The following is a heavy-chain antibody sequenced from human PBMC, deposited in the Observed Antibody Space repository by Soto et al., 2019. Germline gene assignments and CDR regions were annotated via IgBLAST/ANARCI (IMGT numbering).Heavy chain of an antibody. CDR1: GDTFSSYA. V-gene: IGHV1-69*01. CDR3: TRREYNDYIWDYYGMDV. J-gene: IGHJ6*02. Sequence: QEQLVQSGAEVKKTGSSVKVSCKASGDTFSSYAISWVRQAPGQGLEWMGGIIPVHRRTHYAQKFQGRVAITADESTSTVYMELNSLTSEDMAMYYCTRREYNDYIWDYYGMDVWGLGTTVTVSS. CDR2: IIPVHRRT. D-gene: IGHD3-16*01.